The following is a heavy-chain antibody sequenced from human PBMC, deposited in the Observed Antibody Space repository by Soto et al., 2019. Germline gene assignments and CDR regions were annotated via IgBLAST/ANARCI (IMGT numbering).Heavy chain of an antibody. Sequence: QVQLVESGGGLVKPGGSLRLSCAASGFTFSDYYMSWIRQAPGKGLEWVSYISSSSSYTNYADSVKGRFTISRDNAKNSLYLQMNSLRAEDTAVYYGARGGDILTGYYTLDYWGQGTLVTVSS. J-gene: IGHJ4*02. D-gene: IGHD3-9*01. CDR1: GFTFSDYY. CDR2: ISSSSSYT. V-gene: IGHV3-11*05. CDR3: ARGGDILTGYYTLDY.